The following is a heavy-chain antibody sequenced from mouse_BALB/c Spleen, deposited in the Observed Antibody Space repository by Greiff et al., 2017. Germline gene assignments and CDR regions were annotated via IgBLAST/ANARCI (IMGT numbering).Heavy chain of an antibody. CDR2: ISSGGSYT. D-gene: IGHD1-2*01. V-gene: IGHV5-6*01. Sequence: EVNVVESGGDLVKPGGSLKLSCAASGFTFSSYGMSWVRQTPDKRLEWVATISSGGSYTYYPDSVKGRFTISRDNAKNTLYLQMSSLKSEDTAMYYCARDITTAPYFDYWGQGTTLTVSS. CDR3: ARDITTAPYFDY. CDR1: GFTFSSYG. J-gene: IGHJ2*01.